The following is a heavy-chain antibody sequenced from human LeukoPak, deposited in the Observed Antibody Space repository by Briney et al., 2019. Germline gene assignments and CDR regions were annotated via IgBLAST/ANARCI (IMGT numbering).Heavy chain of an antibody. D-gene: IGHD2-2*02. CDR2: INHSGNI. Sequence: SETLSLTCAVYGGSFSGYYWSWIRQPPGKGLEWIGEINHSGNINYNPSLKSRVTISVDTSKNQFSLKLSSVTAADTAVYYCARASIVVVPAAIWGVYYYYYGMDVWGQGTTVTVSS. J-gene: IGHJ6*02. CDR3: ARASIVVVPAAIWGVYYYYYGMDV. V-gene: IGHV4-34*01. CDR1: GGSFSGYY.